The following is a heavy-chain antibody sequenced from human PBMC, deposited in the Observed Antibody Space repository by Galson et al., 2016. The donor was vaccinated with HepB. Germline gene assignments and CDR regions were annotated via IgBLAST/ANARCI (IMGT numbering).Heavy chain of an antibody. J-gene: IGHJ6*02. CDR2: IVPSDGST. CDR3: ARDGGYYYGSGSPPYYYYGLDV. D-gene: IGHD3-10*01. CDR1: GYTFTSYY. Sequence: SVKVSCKASGYTFTSYYIHWVRQAPGQGLEWMEIIVPSDGSTSNAQKFQGRVTMTRDTSTSTVYMELSSLRSEDTAVYYCARDGGYYYGSGSPPYYYYGLDVWGQGTTVTVSS. V-gene: IGHV1-46*01.